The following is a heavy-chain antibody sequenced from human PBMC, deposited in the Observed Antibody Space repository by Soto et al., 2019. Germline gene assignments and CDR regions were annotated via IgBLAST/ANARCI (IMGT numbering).Heavy chain of an antibody. D-gene: IGHD6-13*01. J-gene: IGHJ4*02. V-gene: IGHV3-30-3*01. CDR2: MSYDGSQK. CDR3: AIAKSSSWHNFDY. Sequence: QVQLVESGGGVVQPGRSLRLSCAASGFIFSTYTMHWVRQAPGKGPEWLTVMSYDGSQKYYADSVKGRLTISRDNSKNTLYLQMTSLRAEDTAVYHCAIAKSSSWHNFDYWGQGTLVTVSS. CDR1: GFIFSTYT.